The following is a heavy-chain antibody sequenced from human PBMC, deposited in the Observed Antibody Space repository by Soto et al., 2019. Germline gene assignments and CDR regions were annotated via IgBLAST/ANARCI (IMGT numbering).Heavy chain of an antibody. D-gene: IGHD2-21*01. CDR1: GYTFTSHY. CDR3: TIRYCGGRGYTRLEP. CDR2: ISPSGGST. Sequence: ASVKVSCKASGYTFTSHYIHWVRQAPGQGLEWMGIISPSGGSTSYAQKFKGRVTMTRDTSTSTVYMELSSLKSEDTAVYYCTIRYCGGRGYTRLEPWGQGTLVTVSS. V-gene: IGHV1-46*03. J-gene: IGHJ5*02.